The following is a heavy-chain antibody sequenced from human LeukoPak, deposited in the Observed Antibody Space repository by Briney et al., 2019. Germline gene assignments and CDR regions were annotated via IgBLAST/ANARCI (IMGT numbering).Heavy chain of an antibody. V-gene: IGHV3-30*02. CDR1: GFTFSNYG. D-gene: IGHD1-14*01. J-gene: IGHJ4*02. CDR2: IRYDGNNK. Sequence: GGPLRLSCGASGFTFSNYGMLWVPEAPGKGVEWVAFIRYDGNNKLYADAAKGRFTISRDNSKNTLYLHINSLRAEDTAVYYCAKDNPLDYWGQGTLVIVSS. CDR3: AKDNPLDY.